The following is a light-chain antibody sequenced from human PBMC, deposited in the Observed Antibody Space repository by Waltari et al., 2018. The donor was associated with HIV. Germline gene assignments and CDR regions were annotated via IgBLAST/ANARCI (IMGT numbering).Light chain of an antibody. V-gene: IGLV3-19*01. J-gene: IGLJ3*02. Sequence: SSELTQDPAVSVALGQTVRITCQGDSLRSYYGSWYQKKPGQAPILGIYGKNNRPSGITDRFSGSRSGDTASLTITGAQAEDEADYYCQTWDTGIQVFGGGTKLTVL. CDR2: GKN. CDR3: QTWDTGIQV. CDR1: SLRSYY.